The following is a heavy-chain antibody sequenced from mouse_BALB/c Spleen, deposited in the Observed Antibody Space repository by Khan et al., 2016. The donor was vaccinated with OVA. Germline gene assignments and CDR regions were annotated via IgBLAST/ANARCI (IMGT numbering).Heavy chain of an antibody. V-gene: IGHV5-6-3*01. J-gene: IGHJ2*01. D-gene: IGHD2-10*02. Sequence: EVELVESGGGLVQPGGSLKLSCAASGFIFSSYGMSWVRQNSDRRLELVATINSNGGNTYYPDSVKGRFTISRDNAKNTLYLQMSSLKSEDTAMYFCTREEYVWLSYYFDYWGQGTTLTVSS. CDR2: INSNGGNT. CDR1: GFIFSSYG. CDR3: TREEYVWLSYYFDY.